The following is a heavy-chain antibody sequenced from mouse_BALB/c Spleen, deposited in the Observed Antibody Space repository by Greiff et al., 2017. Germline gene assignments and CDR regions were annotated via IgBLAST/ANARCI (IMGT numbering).Heavy chain of an antibody. CDR1: GFTFSDYY. V-gene: IGHV5-4*02. Sequence: EVKLMESGGGLVKPGGSLKLSCAASGFTFSDYYMYWVRQTPEKRLEWVATISDGGSYTYYPDSVKGRFTISRDNAKNNLYLQMSSLKSEDTAMYYCARGDGSSDWYFDVWGAGTTVTVSS. J-gene: IGHJ1*01. D-gene: IGHD1-1*01. CDR3: ARGDGSSDWYFDV. CDR2: ISDGGSYT.